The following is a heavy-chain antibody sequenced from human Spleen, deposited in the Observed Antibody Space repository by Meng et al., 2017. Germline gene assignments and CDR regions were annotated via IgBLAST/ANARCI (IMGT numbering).Heavy chain of an antibody. V-gene: IGHV3-23*01. CDR3: AKYIGSGSRETYDT. CDR2: ISGGGGST. CDR1: DFTFNNYD. J-gene: IGHJ5*02. D-gene: IGHD3-3*01. Sequence: GGSLRLSCAASDFTFNNYDMTWVRQAPGKGLEWVSAISGGGGSTFYADFVKGRFTISRDKSKNTLYLQMNSLTADDTAVYYCAKYIGSGSRETYDTWGQGTLVTVSS.